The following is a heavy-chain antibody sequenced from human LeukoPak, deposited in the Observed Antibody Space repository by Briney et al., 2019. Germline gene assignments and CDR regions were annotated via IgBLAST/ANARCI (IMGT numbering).Heavy chain of an antibody. CDR1: GYTFTSYG. Sequence: ASVKVSCKASGYTFTSYGITWVRQAPGQGLEWMGWIGTYNGNTEYAQKLQGRGTVTTDTSTATAYMELRSLRSDDTAVYYCARVMRRDAYNRPLDYWGQGTLVTVSS. CDR2: IGTYNGNT. V-gene: IGHV1-18*01. J-gene: IGHJ4*02. D-gene: IGHD5-24*01. CDR3: ARVMRRDAYNRPLDY.